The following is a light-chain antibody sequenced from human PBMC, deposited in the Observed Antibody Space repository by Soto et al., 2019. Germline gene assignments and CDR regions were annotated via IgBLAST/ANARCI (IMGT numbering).Light chain of an antibody. CDR3: QQSYSSPPT. CDR2: TAS. J-gene: IGKJ1*01. Sequence: DIQMTQSPSSLSACVGDRVTITCRASQSISSYLNWYQQKPGTAPKLLIYTASSLQSGVPSRFSGSGYGTDFTLTISSLQPEDFATYYCQQSYSSPPTFGQGTKVEIK. V-gene: IGKV1-39*01. CDR1: QSISSY.